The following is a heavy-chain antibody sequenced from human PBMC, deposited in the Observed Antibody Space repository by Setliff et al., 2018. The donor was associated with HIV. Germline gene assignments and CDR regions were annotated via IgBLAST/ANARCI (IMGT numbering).Heavy chain of an antibody. CDR1: GGTFTSSA. Sequence: SVKVSCKASGGTFTSSAISWVRQARGQGLEWMGAIIPHFDAPQYAQKFQGRVTITADQSTSTAYMGLSGLTSEDTAVYYCASPRLDWSFSHFDYWGQGTPVTSPQ. D-gene: IGHD3-9*01. V-gene: IGHV1-69*13. CDR2: IIPHFDAP. J-gene: IGHJ4*02. CDR3: ASPRLDWSFSHFDY.